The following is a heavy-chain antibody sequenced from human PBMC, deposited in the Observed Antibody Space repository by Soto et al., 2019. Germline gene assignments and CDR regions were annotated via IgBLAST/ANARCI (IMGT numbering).Heavy chain of an antibody. CDR2: IIPIFGTA. D-gene: IGHD5-12*01. CDR1: GGTFSSYA. Sequence: GASVKVSCKASGGTFSSYAISWVRQAPGQGLEWMGGIIPIFGTANYAQKFQGRVTITADKSTSTAYMELSSLRSEDTAVYYCADSGYDYVSPFDYWGQGTLVTVSS. V-gene: IGHV1-69*06. CDR3: ADSGYDYVSPFDY. J-gene: IGHJ4*02.